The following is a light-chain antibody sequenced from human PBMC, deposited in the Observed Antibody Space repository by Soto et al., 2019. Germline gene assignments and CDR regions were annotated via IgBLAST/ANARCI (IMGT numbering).Light chain of an antibody. CDR3: QQSYSTPPT. V-gene: IGKV3-15*01. J-gene: IGKJ4*01. CDR1: QSVSNN. Sequence: EIVMTQSPATLSVSPGERATLSCRASQSVSNNLAWYQQKPGQAPRLLIYGASTRATGIPARFSGSGSGTDFTLTISSLQPEDFATYYCQQSYSTPPTFGGGTKVDIK. CDR2: GAS.